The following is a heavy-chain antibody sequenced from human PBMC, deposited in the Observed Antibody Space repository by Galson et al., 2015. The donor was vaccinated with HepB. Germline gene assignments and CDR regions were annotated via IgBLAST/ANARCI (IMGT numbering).Heavy chain of an antibody. V-gene: IGHV4-39*01. D-gene: IGHD2-15*01. Sequence: ETLSLTCTVSGGSISSSSYYWGWIRQPPGKGLEWIGSIYYSGSTYYNPSLKSRVTISVDTSKNQFSLKLSSVTAADTTVYYCARQLGYCSGGSCPILGHFVYWGQGTLVTVSS. J-gene: IGHJ4*02. CDR2: IYYSGST. CDR1: GGSISSSSYY. CDR3: ARQLGYCSGGSCPILGHFVY.